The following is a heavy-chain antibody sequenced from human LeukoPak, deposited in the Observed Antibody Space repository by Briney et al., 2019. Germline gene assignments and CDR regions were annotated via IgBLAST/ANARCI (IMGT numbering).Heavy chain of an antibody. D-gene: IGHD2-2*01. CDR2: IWYDGSKT. J-gene: IGHJ4*02. CDR3: ARTENCSSTSCSFFLAY. CDR1: GFTFSSYG. V-gene: IGHV3-33*08. Sequence: GRSLRLSCAASGFTFSSYGTHWVRQAPGKGLEWVAAIWYDGSKTYYADSVKGRFLISRDNPKKTLYLQVNSLRDEDTATYYCARTENCSSTSCSFFLAYWGQGTLVTVSS.